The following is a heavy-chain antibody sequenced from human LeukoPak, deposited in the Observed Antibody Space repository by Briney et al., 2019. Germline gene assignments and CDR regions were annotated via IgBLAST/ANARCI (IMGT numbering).Heavy chain of an antibody. CDR3: ARLVGATTGATDY. D-gene: IGHD1-26*01. V-gene: IGHV3-33*01. CDR2: IWFDGSNE. CDR1: GFNFSYYA. Sequence: GGSLRLSCTASGFNFSYYAMHWVRQASGKGLAWVALIWFDGSNEYYDDSVKGRFTISRDNSKGSVFLQMNGLTVDDTGVYYCARLVGATTGATDYWGQGSLVSVS. J-gene: IGHJ4*02.